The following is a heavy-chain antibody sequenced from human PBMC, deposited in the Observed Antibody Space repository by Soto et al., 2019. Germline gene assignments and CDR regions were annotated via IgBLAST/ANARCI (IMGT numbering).Heavy chain of an antibody. D-gene: IGHD5-12*01. Sequence: GSSLKVSCKVSGYTLTELSMHWVRQAPGKGLEWMGGFDPEDGETIYAQKFQGRVTMTEDTSTDTAYMELSSLRSEDTAVYYCATRGSGYDQYYFDYWGQGTLVTVSS. CDR2: FDPEDGET. J-gene: IGHJ4*02. CDR1: GYTLTELS. V-gene: IGHV1-24*01. CDR3: ATRGSGYDQYYFDY.